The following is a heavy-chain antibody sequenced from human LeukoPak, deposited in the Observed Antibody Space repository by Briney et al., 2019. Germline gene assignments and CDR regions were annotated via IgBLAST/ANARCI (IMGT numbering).Heavy chain of an antibody. V-gene: IGHV4-34*01. Sequence: PSETLSLTCAVYGGSFSGYYWSWIRQPPGKGLEWIGEINHSGSTNYNPSLKSRVTISVDTSKNQFSLKLSSVTAADTAVYYCARVRNYYGSGSIDYWGQGTLVTVSP. CDR1: GGSFSGYY. J-gene: IGHJ4*02. D-gene: IGHD3-10*01. CDR3: ARVRNYYGSGSIDY. CDR2: INHSGST.